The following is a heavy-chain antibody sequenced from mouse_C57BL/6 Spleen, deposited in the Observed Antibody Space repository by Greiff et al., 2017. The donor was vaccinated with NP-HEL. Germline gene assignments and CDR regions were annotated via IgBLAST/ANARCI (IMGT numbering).Heavy chain of an antibody. V-gene: IGHV1-61*01. CDR3: AREGGNWDGGY. D-gene: IGHD4-1*01. J-gene: IGHJ2*01. CDR2: IYPSDSET. CDR1: GYTFTSYW. Sequence: VQLQQPGAELVRPGSSVQLSCKASGYTFTSYWMDWVKQRPGQGLEWIGNIYPSDSETHYNQKFKDKATLTVDKSSSTAYMQLSSLTSEDAAVYYCAREGGNWDGGYWGQGTTLTVSS.